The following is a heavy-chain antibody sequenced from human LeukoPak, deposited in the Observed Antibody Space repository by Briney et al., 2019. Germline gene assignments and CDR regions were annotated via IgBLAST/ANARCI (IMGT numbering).Heavy chain of an antibody. CDR2: ISYDGSDE. J-gene: IGHJ5*02. D-gene: IGHD1-26*01. CDR1: GLAFSSYS. Sequence: GGSLRLSCVASGLAFSSYSMHWVRQAPGKGLEWVGVISYDGSDEYYADSVKGRFTISRDNSKNTLYLQMNSLRAEDTAVYYCARELGGYNWFDPWGQGTLVTVSS. V-gene: IGHV3-30*04. CDR3: ARELGGYNWFDP.